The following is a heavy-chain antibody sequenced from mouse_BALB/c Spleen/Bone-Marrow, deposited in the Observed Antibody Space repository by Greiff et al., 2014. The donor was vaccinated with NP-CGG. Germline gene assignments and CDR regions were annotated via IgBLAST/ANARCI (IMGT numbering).Heavy chain of an antibody. CDR1: GFTFSSYG. J-gene: IGHJ2*01. CDR2: INSNGGST. CDR3: ARGNYGNYVDYFDY. Sequence: VQLKQSGGGLVQPGGSLKLSCAASGFTFSSYGMSWVRQTPGKRLELVASINSNGGSTYYSDSVKGRFTISRDNAKNTLSLQMSSLKSEDTAMYYRARGNYGNYVDYFDYWGQGTTLTVSS. V-gene: IGHV5-6-3*01. D-gene: IGHD2-1*01.